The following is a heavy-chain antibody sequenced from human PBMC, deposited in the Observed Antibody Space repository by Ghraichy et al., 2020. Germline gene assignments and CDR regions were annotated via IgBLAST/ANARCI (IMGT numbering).Heavy chain of an antibody. D-gene: IGHD1-1*01. CDR3: ARRLDTGAWTDGFDV. Sequence: SETLSLTCSVSGGSVSTHYWTWIWKAPGKGLEWNGHVYPQGDTIYNHSHKGRVTISADTSKNTFSLQMHSVTDTDTAVYYCARRLDTGAWTDGFDVWDHGTMVTFSS. V-gene: IGHV4-59*08. CDR1: GGSVSTHY. CDR2: VYPQGDT. J-gene: IGHJ3*01.